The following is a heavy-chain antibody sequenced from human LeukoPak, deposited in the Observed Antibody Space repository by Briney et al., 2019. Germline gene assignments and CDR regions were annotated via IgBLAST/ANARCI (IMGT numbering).Heavy chain of an antibody. Sequence: PSETLSLTCTVSGGSISSGGYYWSWIRQPPGKGLEWIGEINHSGSTYYNPSLKSRVTISVDTSKNHFSLKLSSVTAADTAVYYCATGNGGSRLRSWGQGTLVTVSS. CDR2: INHSGST. CDR3: ATGNGGSRLRS. D-gene: IGHD4-23*01. CDR1: GGSISSGGYY. J-gene: IGHJ5*02. V-gene: IGHV4-39*02.